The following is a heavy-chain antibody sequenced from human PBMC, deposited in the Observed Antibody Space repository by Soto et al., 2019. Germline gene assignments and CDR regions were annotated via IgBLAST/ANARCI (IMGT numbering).Heavy chain of an antibody. CDR1: GYTFNGYY. D-gene: IGHD5-12*01. J-gene: IGHJ4*02. Sequence: ASVKVSCKASGYTFNGYYIHWVRQAPGQGLEWMGWINPTTGGTNFEEKFQGRLTMTRDTSISTAFMELSRLTSDDTAVYYCTRKVATFSFDSWGQGTLVTVSS. CDR3: TRKVATFSFDS. CDR2: INPTTGGT. V-gene: IGHV1-2*02.